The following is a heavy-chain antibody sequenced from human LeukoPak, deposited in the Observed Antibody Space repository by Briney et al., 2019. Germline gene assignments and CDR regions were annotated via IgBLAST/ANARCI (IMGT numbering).Heavy chain of an antibody. Sequence: SVKVSCKASGGTFSSYAISWVRQAPGQGLEWMGGIIPIFGTANYAQKFRGRVTITADESTSTAYMELSSLRSEDTAVYYCASEAERWLQSYDAFDIWGQGTMVTVSS. J-gene: IGHJ3*02. CDR2: IIPIFGTA. CDR3: ASEAERWLQSYDAFDI. D-gene: IGHD5-24*01. V-gene: IGHV1-69*13. CDR1: GGTFSSYA.